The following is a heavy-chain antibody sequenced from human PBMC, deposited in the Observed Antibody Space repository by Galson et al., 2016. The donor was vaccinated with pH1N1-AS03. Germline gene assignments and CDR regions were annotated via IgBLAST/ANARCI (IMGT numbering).Heavy chain of an antibody. CDR1: SASISSYY. CDR3: AAGSPAPFDY. CDR2: IYYTGTT. J-gene: IGHJ4*02. Sequence: ETLSLTCTFSSASISSYYLSWIRQPPGKGLEWFGYIYYTGTTNYNPSLKRRFPMSVDISKNQFSLKLSSVTAADTAVYYCAAGSPAPFDYWGQGNLFTVSS. V-gene: IGHV4-59*01.